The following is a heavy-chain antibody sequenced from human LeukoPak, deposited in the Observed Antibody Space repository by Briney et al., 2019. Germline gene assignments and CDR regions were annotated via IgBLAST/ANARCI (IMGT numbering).Heavy chain of an antibody. CDR1: GFTVSSNY. D-gene: IGHD5-18*01. CDR3: ARESGYSYGLAGFFDY. CDR2: IYSDGRI. Sequence: PGGSLSLSCAPSGFTVSSNYMRWVRQAPGKGLEWVSVIYSDGRIHSADSVKGRFTISRSDSKNTLSLQINSLRAEDTAVYYCARESGYSYGLAGFFDYWGQGTLVTVSS. J-gene: IGHJ4*02. V-gene: IGHV3-53*01.